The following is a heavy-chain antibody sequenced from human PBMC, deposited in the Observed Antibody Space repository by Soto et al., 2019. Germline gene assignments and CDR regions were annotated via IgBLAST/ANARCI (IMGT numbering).Heavy chain of an antibody. V-gene: IGHV4-30-4*01. D-gene: IGHD6-19*01. Sequence: SETLSLTCTVSGGSISSGDYYWSWIRQPPGKGLEWIGYIYNSGSTYYNPSLKSRVTISVDTSKNQFSLKLSSVTAADTAVYYCARDSAVAGPFDYWGQGTLVTVSS. CDR3: ARDSAVAGPFDY. CDR2: IYNSGST. CDR1: GGSISSGDYY. J-gene: IGHJ4*02.